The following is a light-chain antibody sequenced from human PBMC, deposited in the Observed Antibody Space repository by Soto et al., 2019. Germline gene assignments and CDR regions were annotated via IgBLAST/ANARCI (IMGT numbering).Light chain of an antibody. V-gene: IGKV1-5*03. Sequence: DIQMTQSPSTLSASVGDRVTITCRASQSINSWLAWYQHKPGEAPKLLIYKASSLESGVPSRFSGSGSGTEFTLTISTLQPEDFASYYCLQYNSHSWTFGQETKVEMK. CDR3: LQYNSHSWT. J-gene: IGKJ1*01. CDR1: QSINSW. CDR2: KAS.